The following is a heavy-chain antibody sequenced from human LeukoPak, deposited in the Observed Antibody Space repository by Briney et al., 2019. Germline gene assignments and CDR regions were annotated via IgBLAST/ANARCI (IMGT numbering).Heavy chain of an antibody. CDR2: ISPNNGGA. D-gene: IGHD4-17*01. V-gene: IGHV1-2*02. J-gene: IGHJ6*02. CDR3: ARDQATTVTSYYYYGMGV. CDR1: GYTFTGYY. Sequence: VASVKVSCKASGYTFTGYYMHWVRQAPGQGLEWMGWISPNNGGANFAQKFQGRVTMTRDTSISTAYMELSSLTSDDTAVYYCARDQATTVTSYYYYGMGVWGQGTTVTVSS.